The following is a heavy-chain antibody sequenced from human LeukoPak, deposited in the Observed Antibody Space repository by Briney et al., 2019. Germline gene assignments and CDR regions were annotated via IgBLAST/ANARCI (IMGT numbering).Heavy chain of an antibody. V-gene: IGHV3-53*01. D-gene: IGHD6-13*01. CDR2: IYSGGST. J-gene: IGHJ4*02. CDR1: GFTVSSNY. CDR3: ASGSIAAAGTGLDY. Sequence: GGSLRLSCAASGFTVSSNYMSWVRQAPGKGLEWVSVIYSGGSTYYADSVKGRFTISRDNSKNTLYLQMNSLRAEDTAVYYCASGSIAAAGTGLDYWGQGTLVTVSS.